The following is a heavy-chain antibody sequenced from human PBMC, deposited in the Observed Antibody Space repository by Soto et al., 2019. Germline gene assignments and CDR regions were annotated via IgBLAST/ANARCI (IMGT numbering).Heavy chain of an antibody. CDR2: ISDRDGST. D-gene: IGHD3-22*01. V-gene: IGHV3-23*01. CDR3: AKAISDYYAPSDY. CDR1: GGSISRSSYY. Sequence: PSETLSLTCTVSGGSISRSSYYWGWVRQAPGKGLEWVSVISDRDGSTYFADSVKGRFTISRDDSKSTLYLQMNGLRGDDTAIYYCAKAISDYYAPSDYWGQGTQVTVSS. J-gene: IGHJ4*02.